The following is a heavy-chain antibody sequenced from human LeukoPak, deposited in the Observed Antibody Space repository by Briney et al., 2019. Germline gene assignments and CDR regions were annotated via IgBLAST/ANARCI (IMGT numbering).Heavy chain of an antibody. CDR1: GFTFSSYW. CDR3: AKSPWNGKFRAYFDY. Sequence: GGSLRLSCAASGFTFSSYWMSWVRQAPGKGLEWVSAISGSGGSTYYADSVKGRFTISRDNSKNTLYLQMNGLRAEDTAVYYCAKSPWNGKFRAYFDYWGQGTLVTVSS. CDR2: ISGSGGST. V-gene: IGHV3-23*01. D-gene: IGHD1-1*01. J-gene: IGHJ4*02.